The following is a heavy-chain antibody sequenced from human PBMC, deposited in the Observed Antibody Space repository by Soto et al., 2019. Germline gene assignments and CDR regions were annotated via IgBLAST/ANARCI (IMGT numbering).Heavy chain of an antibody. CDR2: TYYRSKWYN. J-gene: IGHJ3*02. Sequence: SXTLSLTCAISGDSVSSNSAAWNWIRQSPSRGLEWLGRTYYRSKWYNDYAVSVKSRITINPDTSKNQFSLQLNSVTPEDTAVYYCASDLPDYGDYGNAYDIWGQGKMVTVS. D-gene: IGHD4-17*01. V-gene: IGHV6-1*01. CDR3: ASDLPDYGDYGNAYDI. CDR1: GDSVSSNSAA.